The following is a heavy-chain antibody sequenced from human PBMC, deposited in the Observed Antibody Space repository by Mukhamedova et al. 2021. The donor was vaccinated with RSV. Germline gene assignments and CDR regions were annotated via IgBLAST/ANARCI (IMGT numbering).Heavy chain of an antibody. CDR2: ITSSGGGK. Sequence: QSTWEGLEWLAYITSSGGGKEYADSVKGRFTVSRDNARNSLYLQLNSLKDEDTAVYYCSRSGAFGLDAFDLFVQGTXSTVSS. D-gene: IGHD3-16*01. CDR3: SRSGAFGLDAFDL. V-gene: IGHV3-11*01. J-gene: IGHJ3*01.